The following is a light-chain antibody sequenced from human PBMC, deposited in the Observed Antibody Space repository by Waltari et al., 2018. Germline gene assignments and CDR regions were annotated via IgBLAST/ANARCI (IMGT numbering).Light chain of an antibody. J-gene: IGLJ3*02. V-gene: IGLV3-1*01. CDR2: QDN. Sequence: SYELTQPPSLSVSPGQTATIACSGDKLGDKYACWYQQKSGQSPVMVIFQDNKRPSGIPERFPGSNSGNTATLTISGIQAMDEADYFCQAWDNSAAVFGGGTRLTVL. CDR1: KLGDKY. CDR3: QAWDNSAAV.